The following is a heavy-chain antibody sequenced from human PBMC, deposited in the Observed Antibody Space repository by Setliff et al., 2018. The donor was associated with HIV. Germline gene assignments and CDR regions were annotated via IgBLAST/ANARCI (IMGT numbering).Heavy chain of an antibody. D-gene: IGHD4-17*01. CDR3: CRAGFTVTTNWFDP. CDR2: IRSKAYGGTT. Sequence: PGGSLRLSCTASGFTFGDYTMSWVRQAPGKGLEWVGFIRSKAYGGTTEYAASVKGRFTISRDDSKSIAYLQMNSLITEDTAVCYCCRAGFTVTTNWFDPWGQGTLVTVSS. V-gene: IGHV3-49*04. J-gene: IGHJ5*02. CDR1: GFTFGDYT.